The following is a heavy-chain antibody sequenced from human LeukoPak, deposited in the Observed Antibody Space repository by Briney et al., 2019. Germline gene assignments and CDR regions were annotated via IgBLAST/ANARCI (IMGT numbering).Heavy chain of an antibody. CDR2: IYYSEST. CDR3: ARGGKSGSYFPGYYYYYMDV. Sequence: SETLSLTCTVSGGSISSYYWSWIRQPPGKGLEWIGYIYYSESTNYNPSLKSRVTISVDTSKNQFSLKLSSVTAADTAVYYCARGGKSGSYFPGYYYYYMDVWGKGATVTVSS. CDR1: GGSISSYY. D-gene: IGHD1-26*01. J-gene: IGHJ6*03. V-gene: IGHV4-59*12.